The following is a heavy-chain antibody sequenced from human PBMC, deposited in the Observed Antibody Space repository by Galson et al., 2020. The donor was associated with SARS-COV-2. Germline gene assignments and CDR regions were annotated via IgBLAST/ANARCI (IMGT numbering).Heavy chain of an antibody. J-gene: IGHJ4*02. Sequence: GGSLRLSCAASGFTFSSFWMHWVRLAPGKGPVWVSRINLDGSGTSYADSVEGRFTISRDNAKNTLYLQMNSLRAEDTAMYYCVRDRPTGWFTDYWGQGTLVTVSS. CDR1: GFTFSSFW. CDR2: INLDGSGT. CDR3: VRDRPTGWFTDY. D-gene: IGHD6-19*01. V-gene: IGHV3-74*01.